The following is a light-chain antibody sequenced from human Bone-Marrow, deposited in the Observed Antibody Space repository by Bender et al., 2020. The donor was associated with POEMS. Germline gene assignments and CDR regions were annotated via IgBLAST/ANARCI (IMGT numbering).Light chain of an antibody. CDR1: SSDIGYSDH. V-gene: IGLV2-14*03. Sequence: QTALTQPASVSGSPGQSITISCIGASSDIGYSDHVSWYQQRPGKAPELIIYDVSLRPSGVSDRFAGSKSGNTASLTISGLQAEDEADYYCSSYTGSSLAFGGGTKLTVL. CDR3: SSYTGSSLA. J-gene: IGLJ3*02. CDR2: DVS.